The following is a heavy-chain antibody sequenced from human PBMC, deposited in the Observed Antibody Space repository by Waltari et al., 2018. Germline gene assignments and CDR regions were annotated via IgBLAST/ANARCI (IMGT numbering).Heavy chain of an antibody. D-gene: IGHD1-1*01. Sequence: QVQLVESGGGVVQPGRSLRLSCAASGFTFSSYGMHWVREAPGKWLSWVALVEDDGSIKYYAEAWKGRVTISIDDSKNTLYLQMTSLRAEDTALYYCARDRSTTYSRDYWGHGTLVTVSS. CDR3: ARDRSTTYSRDY. V-gene: IGHV3-30*03. J-gene: IGHJ4*01. CDR1: GFTFSSYG. CDR2: VEDDGSIK.